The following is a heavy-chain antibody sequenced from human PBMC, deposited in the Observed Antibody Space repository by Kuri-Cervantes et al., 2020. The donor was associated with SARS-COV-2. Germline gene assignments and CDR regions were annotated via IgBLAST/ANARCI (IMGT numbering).Heavy chain of an antibody. J-gene: IGHJ5*02. CDR1: GFTFSSYA. CDR3: AKAGGIEIPAATNWFDP. Sequence: GESLKISCAASGFTFSSYAMHWVRQAPGKGLEWVAVISYDGSSKYYADSVKGRFTISRDNSKNTLYLQMTSLSAGDTAIYYCAKAGGIEIPAATNWFDPWGQGTLVTVSS. V-gene: IGHV3-30-3*01. CDR2: ISYDGSSK. D-gene: IGHD2-2*01.